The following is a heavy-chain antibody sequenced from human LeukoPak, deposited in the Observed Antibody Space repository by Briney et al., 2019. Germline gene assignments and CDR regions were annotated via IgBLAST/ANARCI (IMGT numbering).Heavy chain of an antibody. CDR3: ARGNDFWSGYYTAVFDY. V-gene: IGHV3-21*01. CDR2: ISSSSSYI. D-gene: IGHD3-3*01. CDR1: GFTFSSYS. Sequence: PGGSLRLSCAASGFTFSSYSMNWVRQAPGKGLEWVSSISSSSSYIYYADSVKGRFTISRDNAKNSLYLQMNSLRAEDTAVYYCARGNDFWSGYYTAVFDYWGQGTLVTVSS. J-gene: IGHJ4*02.